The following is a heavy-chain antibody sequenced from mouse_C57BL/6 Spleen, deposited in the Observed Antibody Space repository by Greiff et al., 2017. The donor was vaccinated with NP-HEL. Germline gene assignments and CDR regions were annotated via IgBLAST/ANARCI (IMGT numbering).Heavy chain of an antibody. CDR2: ISSGSSTI. V-gene: IGHV5-17*01. J-gene: IGHJ4*01. CDR1: GFTFSDYG. Sequence: DVHLVESGGGLVKPGGSLKLSCAASGFTFSDYGMHWVRQAPEKGLEWVAYISSGSSTIYYADTVKGRFTISRDNAKNTLFLQMTSLRSEDTAMYYCAPAYYRDAMDYWGQGTSVTVSS. CDR3: APAYYRDAMDY. D-gene: IGHD2-12*01.